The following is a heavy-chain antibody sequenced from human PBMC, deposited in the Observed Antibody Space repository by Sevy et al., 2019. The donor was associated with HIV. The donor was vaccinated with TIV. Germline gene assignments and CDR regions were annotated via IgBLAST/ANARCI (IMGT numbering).Heavy chain of an antibody. CDR3: ARVNPDYYGMDV. J-gene: IGHJ6*02. CDR2: INPNSGGT. CDR1: GYTFTGYY. Sequence: ATVKVSCKASGYTFTGYYMHWVRQAPGQGLEWMGWINPNSGGTNYAQKFQGRVTMTRDTSISTAYMELSRLRPDDTAVYYCARVNPDYYGMDVWGQGTTVTVSS. V-gene: IGHV1-2*02.